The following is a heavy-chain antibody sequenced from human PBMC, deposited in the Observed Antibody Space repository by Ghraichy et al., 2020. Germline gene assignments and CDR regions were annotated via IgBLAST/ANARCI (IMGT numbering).Heavy chain of an antibody. D-gene: IGHD3-10*01. V-gene: IGHV1-69*10. J-gene: IGHJ3*02. CDR2: IIPILGIA. CDR3: ARVPAMTMVRFDALDI. Sequence: SVKVSCKASGGTFSSYTISWVRQAPGQGLEWMGWIIPILGIANYAQKFQGRVTITADTSTSTAYMELSSLRSEDTAVYYCARVPAMTMVRFDALDIWGQGTMVTVSS. CDR1: GGTFSSYT.